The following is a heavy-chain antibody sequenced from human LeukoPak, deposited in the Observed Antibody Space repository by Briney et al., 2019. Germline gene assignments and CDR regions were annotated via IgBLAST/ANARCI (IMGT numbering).Heavy chain of an antibody. V-gene: IGHV4-61*02. J-gene: IGHJ4*02. Sequence: SQTLSLTCTVSGGSISSGSYYWSWIRQPAGKGLEWIGRIYTSGSTNYNPSLKSRVTISVDTSKNQFSPKLSSVTAADTAVYYCARGRSITIFGDYFDYWGQGTLVTVSS. CDR1: GGSISSGSYY. CDR2: IYTSGST. D-gene: IGHD3-3*01. CDR3: ARGRSITIFGDYFDY.